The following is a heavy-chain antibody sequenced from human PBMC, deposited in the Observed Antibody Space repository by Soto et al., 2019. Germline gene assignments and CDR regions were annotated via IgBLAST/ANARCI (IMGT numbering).Heavy chain of an antibody. V-gene: IGHV4-4*02. CDR2: ISHIGSV. CDR3: ARSFGWYAIDY. J-gene: IGHJ4*02. D-gene: IGHD6-19*01. Sequence: QVLLQESGPGLVQPSGTLSLSCVVSGVSISSNYYWGWVRQPPGKGLEWLGDISHIGSVNYNPSLKSGVTISMDKSQNQFSLKVNSVTAADTAVYYCARSFGWYAIDYWGQATLVIVSS. CDR1: GVSISSNYY.